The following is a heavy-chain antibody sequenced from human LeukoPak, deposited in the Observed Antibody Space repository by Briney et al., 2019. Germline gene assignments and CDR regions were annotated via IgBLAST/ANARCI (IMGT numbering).Heavy chain of an antibody. J-gene: IGHJ6*03. CDR1: GYTFTGYY. CDR3: ARDTDRAYYYYYMDV. Sequence: ASVKVSCKASGYTFTGYYMHWVRQAPGQGLEWMGWINPNTGATKYAEKFQGRVTMTGDTSISTGYMELSRLRSDDTAVYYCARDTDRAYYYYYMDVWGKGTTVTVSS. CDR2: INPNTGAT. V-gene: IGHV1-2*02. D-gene: IGHD4-17*01.